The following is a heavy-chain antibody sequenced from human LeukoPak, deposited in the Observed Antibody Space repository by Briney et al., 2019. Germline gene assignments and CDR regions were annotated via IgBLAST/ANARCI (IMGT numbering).Heavy chain of an antibody. Sequence: GGSLRLSCAASIFTFSSYWMHWVRQVPGRGLVCVSRINSDGSSTSYADSVKGRFTISRDNAKNSLYVQMNSQRGEDTAVYYCSTGSGHAFDIWGRGTMVTVSS. CDR3: STGSGHAFDI. V-gene: IGHV3-74*01. J-gene: IGHJ3*02. CDR1: IFTFSSYW. CDR2: INSDGSST. D-gene: IGHD3-10*01.